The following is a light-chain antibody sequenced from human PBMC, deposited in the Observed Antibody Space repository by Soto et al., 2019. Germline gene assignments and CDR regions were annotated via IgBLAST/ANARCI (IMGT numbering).Light chain of an antibody. Sequence: EIVLTQSPGTLSLSPGEGGTLSCRASQSVRRYYLAWFQQKPGQAPRLLIYGASSRATGIPDRFSGSGSGTDFTLTISRLEAEDSAVYYCQQYAAAPRTFGQGTKVDI. CDR2: GAS. V-gene: IGKV3-20*01. J-gene: IGKJ1*01. CDR1: QSVRRYY. CDR3: QQYAAAPRT.